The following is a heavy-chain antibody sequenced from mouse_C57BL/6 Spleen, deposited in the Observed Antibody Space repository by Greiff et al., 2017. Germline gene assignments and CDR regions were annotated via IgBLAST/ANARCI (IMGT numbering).Heavy chain of an antibody. V-gene: IGHV1-5*01. CDR2: IYPGNSDT. D-gene: IGHD1-1*01. CDR1: GCTFTSYW. Sequence: VQLQQSGTVLARPGASVKMSCKTSGCTFTSYWMHWVKQRPGQGLEWIGAIYPGNSDTSYNQKFKGKAKLTAVPSASTAYMELSSLTNEDSAVYYCTRSDYYDNSDFDYWGQGTTLTVSS. CDR3: TRSDYYDNSDFDY. J-gene: IGHJ2*01.